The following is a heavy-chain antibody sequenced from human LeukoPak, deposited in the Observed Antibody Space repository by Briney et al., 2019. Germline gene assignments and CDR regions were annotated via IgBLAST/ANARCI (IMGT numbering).Heavy chain of an antibody. Sequence: ASVKVSCKASGGTFRSYGINWVRQAPGQGLEWIGRVIPVFGITHYAQRFQGSVTITADKDTSTVDMELTSLRFEDTAVYYCSRAAGGLVGAMESEYHQYAMDVWGQGTTVTVSS. CDR3: SRAAGGLVGAMESEYHQYAMDV. CDR2: VIPVFGIT. J-gene: IGHJ6*02. V-gene: IGHV1-69*04. D-gene: IGHD1-26*01. CDR1: GGTFRSYG.